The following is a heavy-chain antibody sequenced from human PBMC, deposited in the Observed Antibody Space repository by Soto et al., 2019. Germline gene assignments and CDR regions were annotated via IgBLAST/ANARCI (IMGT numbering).Heavy chain of an antibody. CDR2: IHPGGQTT. CDR1: GFTFSSSE. D-gene: IGHD2-15*01. J-gene: IGHJ3*01. CDR3: ARRGSR. V-gene: IGHV3-48*03. Sequence: PVGSLRLSCAASGFTFSSSEMYWVRQAPGKGLEWISYIHPGGQTTFYAESVKGRFTISRDNAKHSVYLQMNSLRAEDTAVYYCARRGSRWGRGTKVTVSS.